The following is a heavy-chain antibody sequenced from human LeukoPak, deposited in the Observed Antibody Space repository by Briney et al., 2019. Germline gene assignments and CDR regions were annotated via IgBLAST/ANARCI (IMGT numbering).Heavy chain of an antibody. J-gene: IGHJ4*02. CDR3: AKGPKGNDFWSGYSYYFDY. V-gene: IGHV1-2*02. CDR1: GYTFTGYY. Sequence: ASVKVSCKASGYTFTGYYMHWVRQAPGQGLEWMGWINPNSGGTNYAQKFQGRVTITRNTSISTAYMELSSLRSEDTAVYYCAKGPKGNDFWSGYSYYFDYWGQGTLVTVSS. D-gene: IGHD3-3*01. CDR2: INPNSGGT.